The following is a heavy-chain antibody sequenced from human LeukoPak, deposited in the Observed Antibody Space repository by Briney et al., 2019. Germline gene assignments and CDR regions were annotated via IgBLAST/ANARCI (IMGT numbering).Heavy chain of an antibody. CDR3: ARAGVPAAGGYYYGMDV. J-gene: IGHJ6*02. D-gene: IGHD2-2*01. CDR2: IGTAGDT. V-gene: IGHV3-13*01. Sequence: AGGSLRLSCAASGFTFSSYDMPWVRHATGKGLEWVSAIGTAGDTYYPGSVKGRFTISRENAKNSLYLQMNSLRAGDTAVYYCARAGVPAAGGYYYGMDVWGQGTTVTVSS. CDR1: GFTFSSYD.